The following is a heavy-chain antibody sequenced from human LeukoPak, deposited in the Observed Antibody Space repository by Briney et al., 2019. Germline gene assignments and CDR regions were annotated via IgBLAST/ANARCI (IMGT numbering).Heavy chain of an antibody. CDR2: ISVSGTTI. Sequence: GGSLRLSCAASGFTFSDYEMNWVRQAPGKGLEWLSHISVSGTTIHYADSVKGRFTISRDNAKNSVYLQMTSLRAEDTALYYCAILTVTTAYWGQGTLVTVSS. V-gene: IGHV3-48*03. CDR1: GFTFSDYE. D-gene: IGHD4-17*01. J-gene: IGHJ4*02. CDR3: AILTVTTAY.